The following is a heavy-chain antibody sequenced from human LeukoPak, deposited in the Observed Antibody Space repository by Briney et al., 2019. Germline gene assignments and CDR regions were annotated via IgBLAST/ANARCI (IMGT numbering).Heavy chain of an antibody. CDR2: ISSSSSYI. D-gene: IGHD1-26*01. Sequence: GRSLRLSCAASGFTFSSYSMNWVRQAPGKGLEWVSSISSSSSYIYYADSVKGRFTISRDNAKNSLYLQMNSLRAEDTAVYYCARGPLGRFDYWGQGTLVTVSS. J-gene: IGHJ4*02. CDR3: ARGPLGRFDY. CDR1: GFTFSSYS. V-gene: IGHV3-21*01.